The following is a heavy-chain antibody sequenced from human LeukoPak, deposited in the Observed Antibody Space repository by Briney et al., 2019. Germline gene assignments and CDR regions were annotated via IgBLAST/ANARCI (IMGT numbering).Heavy chain of an antibody. CDR3: AKGVVGATTRFDY. V-gene: IGHV3-23*01. D-gene: IGHD1-26*01. CDR2: ISGSGGST. Sequence: GGSLRLSCAASGFTFSSYAMSWVRQAPGKGLEWVSAISGSGGSTYYADSVKGRSTISRDNSKNTLYLQMNSLRAEDTAVYYCAKGVVGATTRFDYWGQGTLVTVSS. J-gene: IGHJ4*02. CDR1: GFTFSSYA.